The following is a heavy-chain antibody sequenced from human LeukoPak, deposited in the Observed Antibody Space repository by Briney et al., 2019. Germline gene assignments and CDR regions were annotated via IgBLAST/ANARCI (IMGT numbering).Heavy chain of an antibody. Sequence: SETLSLTCTVSGGSISSSSYYWGWIRQPPGKGLEWIGSIYYSGSTYYNPSLKSRVTISVDTSKNQFSLKLSSVTAADTAVYYCATLRVVRGGIDPDFDYWGQRTLVTVSS. D-gene: IGHD3-10*01. CDR2: IYYSGST. CDR3: ATLRVVRGGIDPDFDY. V-gene: IGHV4-39*01. J-gene: IGHJ4*02. CDR1: GGSISSSSYY.